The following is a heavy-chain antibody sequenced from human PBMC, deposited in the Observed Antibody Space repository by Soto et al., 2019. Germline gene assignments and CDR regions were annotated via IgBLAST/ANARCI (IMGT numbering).Heavy chain of an antibody. Sequence: QLQLQESGPGLVKPSETLSLTCTVSGGSISSSSYYWGWIRQPPGKGLEWIGSIFYSGSTYYNPSLKSRVTISGATSKNQFSLKLSSVTAADTAVYYCARHLTYCSAGSCYSDFPYYGMDVWGQGTTVTVSS. CDR1: GGSISSSSYY. V-gene: IGHV4-39*01. CDR2: IFYSGST. CDR3: ARHLTYCSAGSCYSDFPYYGMDV. J-gene: IGHJ6*02. D-gene: IGHD2-15*01.